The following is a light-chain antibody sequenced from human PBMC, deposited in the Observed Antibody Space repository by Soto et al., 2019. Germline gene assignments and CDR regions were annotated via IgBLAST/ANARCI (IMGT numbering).Light chain of an antibody. J-gene: IGKJ4*01. Sequence: EIQMTQAPSSRFASVGDRVTITCRASQSISSYLNWYQQKPGKAPKLLIYAASSLQSGVPSRFSGSGSGTDFTLTISSLQPEDFATYYCQQSFSTPLTFGGGTKVDIK. CDR1: QSISSY. CDR3: QQSFSTPLT. V-gene: IGKV1-39*01. CDR2: AAS.